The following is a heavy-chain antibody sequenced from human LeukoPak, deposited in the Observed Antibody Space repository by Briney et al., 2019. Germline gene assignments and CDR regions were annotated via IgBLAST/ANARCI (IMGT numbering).Heavy chain of an antibody. CDR2: VVHSGST. V-gene: IGHV4-4*02. CDR1: GGSISSNKW. J-gene: IGHJ4*02. CDR3: ARRDYYDNSDDNYHSFEY. Sequence: SETLSLTCAVSGGSISSNKWWSWLRQAPGKGLEWLGEVVHSGSTNYNPSLKSRVTISVDKSKNQFSLRLNSVTAADTAVYYCARRDYYDNSDDNYHSFEYWGQGTLVTVYS. D-gene: IGHD3-22*01.